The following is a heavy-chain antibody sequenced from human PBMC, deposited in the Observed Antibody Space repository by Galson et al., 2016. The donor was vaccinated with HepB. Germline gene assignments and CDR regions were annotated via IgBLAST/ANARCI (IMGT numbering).Heavy chain of an antibody. J-gene: IGHJ4*02. D-gene: IGHD3-3*01. V-gene: IGHV3-33*01. CDR2: IWYDGNNK. CDR1: GVTFSNYG. CDR3: ARQGNTIGQFDY. Sequence: SLRLSCAASGVTFSNYGMHWVRQAPGKGLGWVAFIWYDGNNKNYADSVKGRFTISRDKSKNTLYLQMNSLRVEDTAVYYCARQGNTIGQFDYWGQGTLVTVSS.